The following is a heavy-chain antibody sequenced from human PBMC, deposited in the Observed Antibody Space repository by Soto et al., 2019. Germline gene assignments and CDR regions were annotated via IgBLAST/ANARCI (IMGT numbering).Heavy chain of an antibody. J-gene: IGHJ4*02. V-gene: IGHV3-33*01. Sequence: QVQLMESGGGVVQPGRSLRLSCAASGFTFSNYGMHWVRQAPGKGLEWVAVIWYDGSNEYYADSVKGRFTISRDNSKNTLYLQMNSLRAEDTAVYHCVRDQGSSWYGALGYWGQGTLVTVSS. D-gene: IGHD6-13*01. CDR2: IWYDGSNE. CDR1: GFTFSNYG. CDR3: VRDQGSSWYGALGY.